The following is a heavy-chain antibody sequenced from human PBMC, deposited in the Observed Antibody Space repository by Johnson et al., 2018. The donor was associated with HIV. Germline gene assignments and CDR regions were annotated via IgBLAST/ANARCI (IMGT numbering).Heavy chain of an antibody. CDR1: GFTFSNYA. J-gene: IGHJ3*02. CDR3: AKCRGLGARGAFDI. D-gene: IGHD5-12*01. Sequence: QVQLVESGGGGVQPGRSLRLSCVVSGFTFSNYAMHWVRQAPGKGLEWVAVISYDGSKKNYADSVKGRFSISRDNSKNTLYLQMSSLRAEDTAVYYCAKCRGLGARGAFDIWGQGTMVTVSS. V-gene: IGHV3-30-3*02. CDR2: ISYDGSKK.